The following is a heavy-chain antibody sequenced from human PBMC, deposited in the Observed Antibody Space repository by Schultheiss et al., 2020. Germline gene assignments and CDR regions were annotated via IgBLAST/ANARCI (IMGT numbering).Heavy chain of an antibody. Sequence: GGSLRLSCAASGFTFSSYWMSWVRQAPGKGLEWVSSISSSSSYIYYADSVKGRFTISRDNAKNTLYLQMNSLRAEDTAVYYCARDGITMVQGPQGDAFDIWGQGTMVTVSS. CDR1: GFTFSSYW. D-gene: IGHD3-10*01. V-gene: IGHV3-21*01. J-gene: IGHJ3*02. CDR3: ARDGITMVQGPQGDAFDI. CDR2: ISSSSSYI.